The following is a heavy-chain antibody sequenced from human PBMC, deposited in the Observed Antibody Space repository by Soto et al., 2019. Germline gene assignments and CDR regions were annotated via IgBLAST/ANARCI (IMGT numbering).Heavy chain of an antibody. CDR3: ARASGYSGYGGYYYYYYGMDV. CDR1: GGTFSSYA. D-gene: IGHD5-12*01. V-gene: IGHV1-69*13. Sequence: SVKVSCKASGGTFSSYAISWVRQAPGQGLEWMGGIIPIFGTANYAQKFQGRVTITADESTSTAYMELSSLRSDDTAVYYCARASGYSGYGGYYYYYYGMDVWGQGTTVTVSS. CDR2: IIPIFGTA. J-gene: IGHJ6*02.